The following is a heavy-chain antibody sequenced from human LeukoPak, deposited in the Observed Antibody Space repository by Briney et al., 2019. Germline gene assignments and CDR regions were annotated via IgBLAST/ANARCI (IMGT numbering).Heavy chain of an antibody. CDR3: ARDDCSSTSCEENWFAP. Sequence: PGVSLRLSCAASGFTFSSYWMHWVRHGPGKGLVWVLRINSDGGSTGYADSVKGRFTASRDNAKDKMYLQMNSIMAEAMDGYDGARDDCSSTSCEENWFAPWAQEPLVTVSS. V-gene: IGHV3-74*01. CDR1: GFTFSSYW. J-gene: IGHJ5*02. D-gene: IGHD2-2*01. CDR2: INSDGGST.